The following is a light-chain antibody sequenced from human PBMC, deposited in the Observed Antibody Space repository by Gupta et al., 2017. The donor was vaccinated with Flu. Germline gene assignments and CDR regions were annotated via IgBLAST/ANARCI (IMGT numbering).Light chain of an antibody. CDR3: QSYDSSRLGVV. V-gene: IGLV1-40*01. J-gene: IGLJ2*01. CDR1: SSNIGAGYD. CDR2: GNS. Sequence: SVLPQPPSVSGAPGQRVTIHCTGSSSNIGAGYDLHWYQQLPRPAPKLLIYGNSNRPSGVPDRFSCSKSGTSASLAITRLQAEDEADYYCQSYDSSRLGVVFGGGTKLTVL.